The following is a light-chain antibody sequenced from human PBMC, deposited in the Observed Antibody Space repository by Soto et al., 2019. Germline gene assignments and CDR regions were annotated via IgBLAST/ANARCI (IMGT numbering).Light chain of an antibody. CDR1: QIVSSSY. CDR2: GAS. V-gene: IGKV3-20*01. CDR3: QQYGSSPRT. Sequence: EIKLTQSPGTLSLSPGERATLSCRASQIVSSSYLAWYQQKPGQAPRLLIYGASSRATGIPDRFSGSGSGTDFTLTISRLEPEDFAVYYCQQYGSSPRTFGQGTKVDI. J-gene: IGKJ1*01.